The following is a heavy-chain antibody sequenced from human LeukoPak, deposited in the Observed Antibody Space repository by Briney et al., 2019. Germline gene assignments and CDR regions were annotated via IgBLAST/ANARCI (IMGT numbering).Heavy chain of an antibody. Sequence: GGSLRLSCAASGFTVSSNYMSWVRQAPGKGLEWVSVIYSGGSTYYADSVKGRFTISRDNSKNTLYLQMNSLRAEDTAVYYCAKGAGVITLYYFDYWGQGTLVTVSS. CDR2: IYSGGST. V-gene: IGHV3-53*05. D-gene: IGHD3-22*01. CDR1: GFTVSSNY. CDR3: AKGAGVITLYYFDY. J-gene: IGHJ4*02.